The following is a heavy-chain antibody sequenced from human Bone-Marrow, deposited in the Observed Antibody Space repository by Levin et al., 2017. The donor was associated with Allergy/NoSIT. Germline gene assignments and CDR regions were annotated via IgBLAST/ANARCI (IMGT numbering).Heavy chain of an antibody. V-gene: IGHV3-23*02. D-gene: IGHD6-13*01. CDR2: ITIRSTSA. CDR1: GFTFSSYA. CDR3: AKTSPYGTSWLGAFDI. Sequence: RTGGSLRLSCAASGFTFSSYAMSWVRQAPGKGLEWVSVITIRSTSAYGDSVKGRFTTSRDNSKNTLYLQMSSLRAEDTAVYYCAKTSPYGTSWLGAFDIWGQGTMVTVSS. J-gene: IGHJ3*02.